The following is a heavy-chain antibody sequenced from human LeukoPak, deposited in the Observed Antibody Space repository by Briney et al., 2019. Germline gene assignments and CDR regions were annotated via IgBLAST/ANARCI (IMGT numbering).Heavy chain of an antibody. D-gene: IGHD3-3*01. CDR1: GFTFSNYW. J-gene: IGHJ3*01. V-gene: IGHV3-74*01. CDR3: ARGLTIFGVVNDAFDF. Sequence: PGGSLRLSCAASGFTFSNYWMHWVRQAPGKGLVWVSLINRDGRSTIYADSVKGRFTISRDNAKNTLYLQMNSLRAEDTAVYYCARGLTIFGVVNDAFDFWGQGTMVTVSS. CDR2: INRDGRST.